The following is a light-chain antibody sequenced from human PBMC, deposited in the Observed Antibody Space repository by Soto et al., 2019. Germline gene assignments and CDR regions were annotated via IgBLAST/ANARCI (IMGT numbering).Light chain of an antibody. CDR3: ASWAGSLDAVV. J-gene: IGLJ2*01. V-gene: IGLV1-51*01. Sequence: QSVLTQPPSVSAAPGQKVTISCSGSTSNIGDHYVSWYLQVPGTAPKLLIYDNEKRPSGIPDRFSGSKSGTSATLDITGLQTGDEAHYDCASWAGSLDAVVFGGGTKLTVL. CDR1: TSNIGDHY. CDR2: DNE.